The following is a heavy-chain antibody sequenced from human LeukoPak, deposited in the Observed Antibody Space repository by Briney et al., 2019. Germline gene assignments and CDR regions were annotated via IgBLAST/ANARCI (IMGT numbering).Heavy chain of an antibody. CDR3: GNLDTPMGY. CDR2: VSRSGSTK. J-gene: IGHJ4*02. CDR1: GFTLSSYE. D-gene: IGHD5-18*01. V-gene: IGHV3-48*03. Sequence: PGGSLRLSCTASGFTLSSYEMNWVRQAPGKGLEWVSSVSRSGSTKYYADSVKGRFTISRDNAKNTLYLQMNSLRAEDTAMYYCGNLDTPMGYWGQGTLVTVSS.